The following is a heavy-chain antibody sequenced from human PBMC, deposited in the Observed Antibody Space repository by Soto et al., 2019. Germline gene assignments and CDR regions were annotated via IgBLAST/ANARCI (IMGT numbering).Heavy chain of an antibody. CDR3: AKRWPGGGYYYGSGSDMEY. J-gene: IGHJ4*02. CDR2: ISGSGGST. V-gene: IGHV3-23*01. Sequence: GGSLRLSCAASGFTFSSYAMSWVRQAPGKGLEWVSAISGSGGSTYYADSVKGRFTISRDNSKNTLYLQMNSLRAEDTAVYYCAKRWPGGGYYYGSGSDMEYWGQGTLVTVSS. D-gene: IGHD3-10*01. CDR1: GFTFSSYA.